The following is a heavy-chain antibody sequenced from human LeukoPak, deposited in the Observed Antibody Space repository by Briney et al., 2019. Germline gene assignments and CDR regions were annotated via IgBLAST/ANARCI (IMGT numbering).Heavy chain of an antibody. D-gene: IGHD3-22*01. CDR2: INHSGST. CDR3: ARDRAHHYDSSGYHGAFDI. Sequence: SETLSLTCAVYGGSFSGYYWSWIRQPPGKGLEWIGEINHSGSTNYNPSLTSRVHISVHTSRNQVSLNLSSVTAADTAVYYCARDRAHHYDSSGYHGAFDIWGQGTMVTVSS. V-gene: IGHV4-34*01. J-gene: IGHJ3*02. CDR1: GGSFSGYY.